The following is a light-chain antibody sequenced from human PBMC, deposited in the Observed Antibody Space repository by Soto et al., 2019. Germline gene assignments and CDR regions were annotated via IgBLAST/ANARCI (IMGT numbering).Light chain of an antibody. CDR3: CSYAGSSTSV. Sequence: QSVLTQPASVSGSPGQSITISCTGTSSDVGSYNLVSWYQQHPGKAPKLMIYEVSKRPSGVSNRFSGSKSGNTASLTISGLQAEDEADYYCCSYAGSSTSVCGTGTKVTVL. CDR2: EVS. J-gene: IGLJ1*01. V-gene: IGLV2-23*02. CDR1: SSDVGSYNL.